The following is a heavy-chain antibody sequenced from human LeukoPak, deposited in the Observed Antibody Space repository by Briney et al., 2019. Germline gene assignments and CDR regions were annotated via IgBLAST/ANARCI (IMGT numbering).Heavy chain of an antibody. CDR1: GFTFSSYS. Sequence: GGSLRLSCAASGFTFSSYSVNWVRQAPGKGLEWVSSISSSSSYIYYADSVKGRFTISRDNAKNSLYLQMNSLRAEDTAVYYCARDALPYYYDSSGYSLRLDPWGQGTLVTVSS. CDR2: ISSSSSYI. CDR3: ARDALPYYYDSSGYSLRLDP. V-gene: IGHV3-21*01. D-gene: IGHD3-22*01. J-gene: IGHJ5*02.